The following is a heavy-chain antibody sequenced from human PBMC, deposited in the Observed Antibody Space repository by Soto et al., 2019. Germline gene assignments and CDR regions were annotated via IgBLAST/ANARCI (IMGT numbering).Heavy chain of an antibody. J-gene: IGHJ4*02. D-gene: IGHD6-6*01. CDR2: IYYSGST. CDR3: ARAGVPVQYSSSAPGYFDY. V-gene: IGHV4-30-4*01. CDR1: GGSISSGDYY. Sequence: PSETLSLTCTVSGGSISSGDYYWSWIRQPPGKGLEWIGYIYYSGSTYYNPSLKSRVTISVDTSKNQFSLKLSSVTAADTAVYYCARAGVPVQYSSSAPGYFDYWGQGTLVTVSS.